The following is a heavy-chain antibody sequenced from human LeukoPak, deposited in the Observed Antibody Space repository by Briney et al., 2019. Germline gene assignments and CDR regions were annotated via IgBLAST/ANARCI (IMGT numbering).Heavy chain of an antibody. D-gene: IGHD3-22*01. CDR2: ISYDGSNK. Sequence: QPGRSLRLSCAASGFTFSNYAIHWVRQAPGKGLEWVAVISYDGSNKYYADSVKGRFTLSRDNSKNTLYLQMNNLRAEDTAVYYCARGDYYDSRGYFNDAFDIWGQGTMVTVSS. V-gene: IGHV3-30-3*01. J-gene: IGHJ3*02. CDR3: ARGDYYDSRGYFNDAFDI. CDR1: GFTFSNYA.